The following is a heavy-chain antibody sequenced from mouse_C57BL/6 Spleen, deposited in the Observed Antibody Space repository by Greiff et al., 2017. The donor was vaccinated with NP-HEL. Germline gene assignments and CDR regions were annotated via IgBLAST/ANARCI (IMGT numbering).Heavy chain of an antibody. Sequence: VQLQQSGPELVKPGASVKISCKASGYAFSSSWMNWVKQRPGKGLEWIGRIYPGNGDTNYNGKFKGKATLTADKSSSTAYMQLSSLTSEDYAVYFCARDYYGSSYNWYFDVWGTGTTVTVSS. CDR3: ARDYYGSSYNWYFDV. CDR2: IYPGNGDT. D-gene: IGHD1-1*01. J-gene: IGHJ1*03. CDR1: GYAFSSSW. V-gene: IGHV1-82*01.